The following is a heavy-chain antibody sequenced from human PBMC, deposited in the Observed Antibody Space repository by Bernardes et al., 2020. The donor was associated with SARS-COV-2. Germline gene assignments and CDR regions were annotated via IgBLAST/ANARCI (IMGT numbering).Heavy chain of an antibody. CDR2: FSDDAGGT. CDR1: GFTFNNFS. Sequence: WGSLRLSCAASGFTFNNFSMTWVRQAPGKGLEWVSTFSDDAGGTSYSDSVKRRFTISRDSSKSTLYLQMNSLRADDTAVYYCAKDRSRCSHFYLHSWGQGTL. D-gene: IGHD2-15*01. CDR3: AKDRSRCSHFYLHS. V-gene: IGHV3-23*01. J-gene: IGHJ4*02.